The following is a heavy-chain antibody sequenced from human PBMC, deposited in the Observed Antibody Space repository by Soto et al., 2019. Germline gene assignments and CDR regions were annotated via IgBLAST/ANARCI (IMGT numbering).Heavy chain of an antibody. D-gene: IGHD3-22*01. CDR3: AHRPTTTPYYYDSSGPSVSDDYFDY. J-gene: IGHJ4*02. CDR1: GFSLSTSGVG. Sequence: QITLKESGPTLVKPTQTLTLTCTFSGFSLSTSGVGVGWIRQPPGKALEWLALIYWDDDKRYSPSLKSRLTITKDTSKNQVVLTMTNMDPVDTATYYCAHRPTTTPYYYDSSGPSVSDDYFDYWGQGTLVTVSS. V-gene: IGHV2-5*02. CDR2: IYWDDDK.